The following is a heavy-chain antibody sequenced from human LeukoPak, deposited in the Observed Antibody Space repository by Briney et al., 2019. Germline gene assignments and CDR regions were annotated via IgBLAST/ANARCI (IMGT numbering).Heavy chain of an antibody. CDR2: ISSSSYI. CDR1: GFTFSSYS. D-gene: IGHD3-22*01. CDR3: ARDHYYDSSGYYHGGEYYGMDV. V-gene: IGHV3-21*01. J-gene: IGHJ6*02. Sequence: GGSLRLSCAASGFTFSSYSMNWVRQAPGKGLEWVSSISSSSYIYYADSVKGRFTISRDNAKNSLYLQMNSLRAEDTAVYYCARDHYYDSSGYYHGGEYYGMDVWGQGTTVTVSS.